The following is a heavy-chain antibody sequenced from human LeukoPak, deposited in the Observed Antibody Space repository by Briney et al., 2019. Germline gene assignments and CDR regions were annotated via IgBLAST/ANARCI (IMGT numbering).Heavy chain of an antibody. J-gene: IGHJ5*02. CDR2: IYYSGST. CDR3: ARSSNWFDP. CDR1: GGSMSSSRYY. Sequence: SETLPLTCTVSGGSMSSSRYYWGWLRQPPGKGLEWIGSIYYSGSTNYNPSLESRVTISVDTSKNQFSLKLSSVTAADTAVYYCARSSNWFDPWGQGTLVTVSS. V-gene: IGHV4-39*01.